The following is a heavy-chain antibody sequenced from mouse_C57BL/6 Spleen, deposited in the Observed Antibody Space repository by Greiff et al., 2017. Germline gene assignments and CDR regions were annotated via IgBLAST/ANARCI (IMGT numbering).Heavy chain of an antibody. Sequence: VQLQQPGAELVKPGASVKMSCKASGYTFTSYWITWVKQRPGQGLEWIGDIYPGSGSTNYNEKFKSKATLTVDTSSSTAYMQLSSLTSEDSAVYYCAREVSNYGAMDYWGQGTSVTVAS. CDR1: GYTFTSYW. CDR2: IYPGSGST. J-gene: IGHJ4*01. CDR3: AREVSNYGAMDY. V-gene: IGHV1-55*01. D-gene: IGHD2-5*01.